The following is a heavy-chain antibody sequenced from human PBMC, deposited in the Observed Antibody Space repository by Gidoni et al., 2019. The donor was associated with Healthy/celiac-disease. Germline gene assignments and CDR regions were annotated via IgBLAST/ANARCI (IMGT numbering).Heavy chain of an antibody. CDR3: ARGPGDYHFDF. V-gene: IGHV4-31*01. CDR2: IYYSGST. CDR1: VGSISSGGYF. Sequence: QVQLQESGPGLVKPSQTLSLTCTVSVGSISSGGYFWSWIRQHPGKGLEWIGYIYYSGSTYYNPSLNSPVTMSVDTSKNQFSLKLSSVTAADTAVYYCARGPGDYHFDFWGQGTLVTVSS. J-gene: IGHJ4*02. D-gene: IGHD4-17*01.